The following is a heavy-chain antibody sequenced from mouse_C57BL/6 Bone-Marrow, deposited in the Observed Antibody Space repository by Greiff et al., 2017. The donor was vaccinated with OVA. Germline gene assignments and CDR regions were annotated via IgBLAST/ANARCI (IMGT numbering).Heavy chain of an antibody. J-gene: IGHJ2*01. V-gene: IGHV3-6*01. Sequence: DVHLVESGPGLVKPSQSLSLTCSVTGYSITSGYYWNWIRQFPGNKLEWMGYISYDGSNNYNPSLKNRISITRDTSKNQFFLKLNSVTTEDTATYYCARAGYFDYWGQGTTLTVSS. CDR3: ARAGYFDY. CDR1: GYSITSGYY. CDR2: ISYDGSN.